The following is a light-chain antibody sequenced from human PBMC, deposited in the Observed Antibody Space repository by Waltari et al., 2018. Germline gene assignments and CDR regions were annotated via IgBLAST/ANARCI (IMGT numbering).Light chain of an antibody. Sequence: EIVLTQSPATQSLSPGERATLSCRASQSVSSKLAWYQQKPGQAPRLLIYDASNRATDIAARFSGSGSGTDFTLTISSLEPEDFAVYYCQHRNNWPLTFGGGTKVEIK. J-gene: IGKJ4*01. CDR3: QHRNNWPLT. CDR2: DAS. V-gene: IGKV3-11*01. CDR1: QSVSSK.